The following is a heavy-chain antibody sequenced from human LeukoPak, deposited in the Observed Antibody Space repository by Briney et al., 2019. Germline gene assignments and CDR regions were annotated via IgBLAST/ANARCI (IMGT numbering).Heavy chain of an antibody. Sequence: PGGSLRLSCAASGFSFSTYAMSWVRQAPGKGLQLVAVISPSGGSTYYADSVKGRFTISRDNSKNTLYLQMDSLTAEDTAVYYCAHGAMYQLDYWGQGTLVTVSS. CDR1: GFSFSTYA. CDR2: ISPSGGST. V-gene: IGHV3-23*01. J-gene: IGHJ4*02. CDR3: AHGAMYQLDY. D-gene: IGHD2-2*01.